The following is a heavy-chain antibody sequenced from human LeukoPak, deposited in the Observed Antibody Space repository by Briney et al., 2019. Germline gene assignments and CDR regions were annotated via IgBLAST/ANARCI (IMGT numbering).Heavy chain of an antibody. V-gene: IGHV3-7*01. CDR1: GFTFSRYW. CDR2: IKEEGSEK. J-gene: IGHJ4*02. CDR3: VRDSRSPGDY. D-gene: IGHD2-15*01. Sequence: GRCLRLSRSPSGFTFSRYWISWVRQAPGKGLEWVANIKEEGSEKTYVDSVKGRFTISRDKAKNSLYLQRSSLRAEDTAVYYCVRDSRSPGDYWGQGTLVTVSS.